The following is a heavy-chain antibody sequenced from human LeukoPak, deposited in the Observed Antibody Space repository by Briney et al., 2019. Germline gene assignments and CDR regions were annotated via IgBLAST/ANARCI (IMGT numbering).Heavy chain of an antibody. Sequence: ASVKVSCKASGYTFTSYYMHWERQAPGQGLEWMGWINPNSGGTNYAQKFQGRVTMTRDTSISTAYMELSRLRSDNTAVYYCARTYRGSYRDAFDIWGQGTMVTVSS. J-gene: IGHJ3*02. CDR2: INPNSGGT. CDR3: ARTYRGSYRDAFDI. D-gene: IGHD1-26*01. V-gene: IGHV1-2*02. CDR1: GYTFTSYY.